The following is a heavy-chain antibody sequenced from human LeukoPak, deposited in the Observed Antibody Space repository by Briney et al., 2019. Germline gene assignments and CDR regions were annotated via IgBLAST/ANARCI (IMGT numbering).Heavy chain of an antibody. CDR1: GGSFSGYY. D-gene: IGHD1-26*01. J-gene: IGHJ4*02. V-gene: IGHV4-34*01. CDR2: INHSGST. Sequence: SETLSLTCAVYGGSFSGYYWSWIRQPPGKGLEWIGEINHSGSTNYNPSLKSRVTISVDTSKNQFSLKLSSVTAADTAAYYCAIGTAGLDYWGQGTLVTVSS. CDR3: AIGTAGLDY.